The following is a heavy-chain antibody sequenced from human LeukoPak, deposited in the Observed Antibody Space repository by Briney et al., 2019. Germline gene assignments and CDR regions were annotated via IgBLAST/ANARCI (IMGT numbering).Heavy chain of an antibody. V-gene: IGHV1-2*02. J-gene: IGHJ4*02. CDR1: GYTFTGYY. CDR2: INPNSGGT. Sequence: ASVKVSCKASGYTFTGYYMHWVRQAPGQGLEWMGWINPNSGGTNYAQKFQGRVTMTRDTSISTAYMELSRLRSDDTAVYYCARGRSPYGSGSYYPLPFDYWGQGTLVTVSS. CDR3: ARGRSPYGSGSYYPLPFDY. D-gene: IGHD3-10*01.